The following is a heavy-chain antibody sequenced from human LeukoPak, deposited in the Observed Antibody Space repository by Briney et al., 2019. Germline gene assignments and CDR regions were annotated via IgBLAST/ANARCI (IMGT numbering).Heavy chain of an antibody. J-gene: IGHJ4*02. CDR1: GFTFSSYG. D-gene: IGHD6-6*01. Sequence: GRSLRLSCAASGFTFSSYGMHWVRQAPGKGLEWVAVISYDGSNKYYADSVKGRFTISRDNSKNTLYLQMNSLRAEDTAVYYCAITEYSSSSLFDYWGQGTLVTVSS. V-gene: IGHV3-30*03. CDR2: ISYDGSNK. CDR3: AITEYSSSSLFDY.